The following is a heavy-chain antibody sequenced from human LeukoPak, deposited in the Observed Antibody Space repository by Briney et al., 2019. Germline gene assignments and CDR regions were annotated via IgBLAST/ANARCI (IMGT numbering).Heavy chain of an antibody. CDR2: IDPSDSYT. CDR3: ARGRDTFLDY. D-gene: IGHD2/OR15-2a*01. V-gene: IGHV5-10-1*01. J-gene: IGHJ4*02. Sequence: GESLKISCKGSGYSFTSYWIGWVRQMPGKGLEWMGRIDPSDSYTNYSPSFQGHVTISADKSISTAYLQWSSLKASDTAMYYCARGRDTFLDYWGQGTLVTVSS. CDR1: GYSFTSYW.